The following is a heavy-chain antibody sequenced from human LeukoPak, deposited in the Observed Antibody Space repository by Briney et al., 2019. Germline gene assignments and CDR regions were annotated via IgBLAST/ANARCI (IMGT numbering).Heavy chain of an antibody. CDR3: ARAGYYDSSGYYWDSFDY. V-gene: IGHV4-59*01. Sequence: SETLSLTCTVSGGSISSYYWSWIRQPPGKGLEWIGYIYYSGSTNYNPSLKSRVTISVDTSKNQFSLKLSSVTAADTAVYYCARAGYYDSSGYYWDSFDYWGQGTLVTVSS. D-gene: IGHD3-22*01. CDR1: GGSISSYY. J-gene: IGHJ4*02. CDR2: IYYSGST.